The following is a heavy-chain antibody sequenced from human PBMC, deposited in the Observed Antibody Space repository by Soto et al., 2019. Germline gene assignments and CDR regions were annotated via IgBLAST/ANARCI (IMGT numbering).Heavy chain of an antibody. D-gene: IGHD6-13*01. CDR1: GGTFSSYA. J-gene: IGHJ6*02. Sequence: SVKVSCNACGGTFSSYAISRVRQAPGQGLEWMGGIIPIFGTANYAQKFQGRVTITADESTSTAYMELSSLRSEDTAVYYCARGHTSAMGYYDFYGMDVWGQGTTVTVSS. CDR2: IIPIFGTA. V-gene: IGHV1-69*13. CDR3: ARGHTSAMGYYDFYGMDV.